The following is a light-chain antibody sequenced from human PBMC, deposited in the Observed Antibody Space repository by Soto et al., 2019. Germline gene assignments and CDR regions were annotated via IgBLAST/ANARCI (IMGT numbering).Light chain of an antibody. J-gene: IGKJ1*01. Sequence: IVLTQFPGTLSLSPGESATLSCRASLSVTSRYFHWYQQKPGQAPRLLIKGASTRAPDIPERCSGSGSGTDFTLTIDRLEPEDFAVYYCQHYGSSRWTFGRGTRVDIK. CDR1: LSVTSRY. CDR2: GAS. V-gene: IGKV3-20*01. CDR3: QHYGSSRWT.